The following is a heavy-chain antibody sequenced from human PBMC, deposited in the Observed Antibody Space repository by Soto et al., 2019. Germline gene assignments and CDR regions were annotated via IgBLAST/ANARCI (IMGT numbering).Heavy chain of an antibody. CDR2: ISAYNGNT. Sequence: VSCKASGYAFTSYGISWVRQAPGQGLEWMGWISAYNGNTNYAQKLQGRVTMTTDTSTSTAYMELSSLRSDDTAVYYCARAYSSSLYGWFDPWGQGTLVTVSS. CDR3: ARAYSSSLYGWFDP. D-gene: IGHD6-13*01. J-gene: IGHJ5*02. CDR1: GYAFTSYG. V-gene: IGHV1-18*04.